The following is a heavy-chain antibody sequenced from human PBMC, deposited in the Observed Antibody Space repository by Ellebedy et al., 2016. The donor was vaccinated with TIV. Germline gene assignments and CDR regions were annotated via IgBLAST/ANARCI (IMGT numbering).Heavy chain of an antibody. CDR3: PKGLRASRFYCDS. CDR1: GFVFSDFA. D-gene: IGHD4-17*01. Sequence: GGSLRLSCAASGFVFSDFAMSWVRQAPGKGLEWVSGISGGGDVTFDADSVKGRFTISRNNSQNILYLQMDSLRAEDSAVYYCPKGLRASRFYCDSWGQGTLVTVS. V-gene: IGHV3-23*01. CDR2: ISGGGDVT. J-gene: IGHJ4*02.